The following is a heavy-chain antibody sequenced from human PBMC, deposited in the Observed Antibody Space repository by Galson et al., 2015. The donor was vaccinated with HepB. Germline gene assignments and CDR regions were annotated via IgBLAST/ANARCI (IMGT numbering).Heavy chain of an antibody. CDR3: SRPYCSSTSCYQPPFDY. CDR1: GFIFGDYA. J-gene: IGHJ4*02. V-gene: IGHV3-49*03. CDR2: IRSKANGGTT. D-gene: IGHD2-2*01. Sequence: SLRLSCAASGFIFGDYAMTWFRQAPGRGLEWLGFIRSKANGGTTEYAASVKGRFTISRDDSKDIAYLQMTSLKTEDTAVYYCSRPYCSSTSCYQPPFDYWGQGTLVTVSS.